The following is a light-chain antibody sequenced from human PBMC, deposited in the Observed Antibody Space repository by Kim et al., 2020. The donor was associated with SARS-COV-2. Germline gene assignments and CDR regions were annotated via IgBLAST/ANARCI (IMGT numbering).Light chain of an antibody. J-gene: IGKJ5*01. CDR1: QNIFTY. CDR3: QQRANWPIT. CDR2: DAS. Sequence: EIVLTQSPDTLSLSPGERGTLSCRASQNIFTYLGWYQQKPGQSPRLLIYDASKRATGIPTRFSGSGSGTEFTLTINSLEAEDFAVYYCQQRANWPITFGQGTRLEIK. V-gene: IGKV3-11*01.